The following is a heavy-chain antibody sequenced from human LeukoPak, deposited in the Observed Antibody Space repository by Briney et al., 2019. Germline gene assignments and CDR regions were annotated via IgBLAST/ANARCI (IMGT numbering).Heavy chain of an antibody. D-gene: IGHD2-15*01. CDR2: ISYDGSNK. CDR3: AKDLPWSDY. Sequence: PGRSLRLSCAASGFTFSSYGMHWVRQAPGKGPEWVAVISYDGSNKYYADSVKGRFTISRDNSKNTLYLQMNSLRAEDTAVYYCAKDLPWSDYWGQGTLVTVSS. CDR1: GFTFSSYG. J-gene: IGHJ4*02. V-gene: IGHV3-30*18.